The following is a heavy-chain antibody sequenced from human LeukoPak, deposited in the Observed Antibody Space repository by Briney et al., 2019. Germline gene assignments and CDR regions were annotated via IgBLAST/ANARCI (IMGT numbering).Heavy chain of an antibody. J-gene: IGHJ4*02. CDR3: ARHRYYYDSSGYPTDY. CDR2: INHSGST. D-gene: IGHD3-22*01. Sequence: SETLSLTCAVYGGSFSGYYWSWIRQPPGKGLEWIGEINHSGSTNYNPSLKSRVTISVDTSKNQFSLKLSSVTAADTAVYYCARHRYYYDSSGYPTDYWGQGTLVTVSS. V-gene: IGHV4-34*01. CDR1: GGSFSGYY.